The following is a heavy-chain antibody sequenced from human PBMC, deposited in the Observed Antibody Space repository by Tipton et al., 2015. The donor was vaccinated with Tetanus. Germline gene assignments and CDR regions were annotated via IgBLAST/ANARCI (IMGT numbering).Heavy chain of an antibody. V-gene: IGHV4-61*03. CDR2: ISYSGGT. CDR3: ARANHEFPKKGPFDY. CDR1: GGSIRSDNYS. Sequence: TLSLTCTVSGGSIRSDNYSWNWIRQPPGKGLEWLAYISYSGGTNSKYTPKSRITISQDTSKNHFSLKITSVTAADTAVYYSARANHEFPKKGPFDYWGQGALVIVTS. D-gene: IGHD3-10*01. J-gene: IGHJ4*02.